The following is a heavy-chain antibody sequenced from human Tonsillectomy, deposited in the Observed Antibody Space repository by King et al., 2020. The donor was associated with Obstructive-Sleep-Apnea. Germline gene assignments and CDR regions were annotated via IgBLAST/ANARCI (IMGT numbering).Heavy chain of an antibody. CDR3: AREDTALITGIAYGMDV. V-gene: IGHV6-1*01. J-gene: IGHJ6*02. D-gene: IGHD5-18*01. CDR1: GDSVSGNSAA. CDR2: TFYRSKWYN. Sequence: VQLQQSGPGLVKPSQTLSLTCAISGDSVSGNSAAWNWIRQSPSRGLEWLGRTFYRSKWYNDYAVSVKSRITIIPDTSRNQFSLHLKSVTPEATAVYYCAREDTALITGIAYGMDVWGQGTMVTVSS.